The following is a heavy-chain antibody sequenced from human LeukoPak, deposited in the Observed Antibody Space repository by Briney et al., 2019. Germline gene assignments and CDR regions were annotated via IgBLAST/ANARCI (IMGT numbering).Heavy chain of an antibody. V-gene: IGHV3-21*01. Sequence: GGSLRLSCAASGFTFSSYSMNWVRQAPGKGLEWVSSISSSSSYIYYADSVKGRFTISRDNAKNSLYLQMNSLRAEDTAVYYCARDLIAARAGDYWGQGTLVTVSS. D-gene: IGHD6-6*01. CDR1: GFTFSSYS. CDR3: ARDLIAARAGDY. J-gene: IGHJ4*02. CDR2: ISSSSSYI.